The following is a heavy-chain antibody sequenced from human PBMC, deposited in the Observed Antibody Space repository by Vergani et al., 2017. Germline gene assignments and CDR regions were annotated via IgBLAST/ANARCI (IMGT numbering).Heavy chain of an antibody. CDR2: IIPLFPVA. CDR3: ARDMWPTVGLGFYHYMDV. J-gene: IGHJ6*03. D-gene: IGHD3-16*01. CDR1: GGTFSNHG. Sequence: QVQLVQSGAALKKPGSSFKVSCKASGGTFSNHGINWLRRAPGQGLEWMGGIIPLFPVANYAQKFQGRVAINADESTNTVYMDLSSLNSEDTAIYYCARDMWPTVGLGFYHYMDVWGEGTSVIVSS. V-gene: IGHV1-69*01.